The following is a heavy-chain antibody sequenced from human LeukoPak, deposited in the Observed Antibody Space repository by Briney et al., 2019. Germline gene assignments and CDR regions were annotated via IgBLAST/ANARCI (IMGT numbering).Heavy chain of an antibody. J-gene: IGHJ4*02. CDR2: ISYDRSNK. D-gene: IGHD6-13*01. V-gene: IGHV3-30-3*01. Sequence: PGRSLRLSCAASGFTFSSYAMHWVRQAPGKGLEWVAVISYDRSNKYYADSVKGRFTISRDNSKNTLYLQMNSLRAEDTAVYYCARGAPYSSSPVYWGQGTLVTVSS. CDR3: ARGAPYSSSPVY. CDR1: GFTFSSYA.